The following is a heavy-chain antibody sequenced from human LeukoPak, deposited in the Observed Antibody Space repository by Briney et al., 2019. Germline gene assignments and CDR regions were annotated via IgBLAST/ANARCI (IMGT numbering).Heavy chain of an antibody. Sequence: GGSLRLSCATSEFTFSTYWMSWVRQAPGKGLEWVANIKEDGSRKYYVDSVKGRFTISRDNAKNSLYLQMNSLRAEDTAVYYCARGVLGYGRNDAFDIWGQGTMVTVSS. CDR2: IKEDGSRK. V-gene: IGHV3-7*01. CDR3: ARGVLGYGRNDAFDI. D-gene: IGHD4-23*01. CDR1: EFTFSTYW. J-gene: IGHJ3*02.